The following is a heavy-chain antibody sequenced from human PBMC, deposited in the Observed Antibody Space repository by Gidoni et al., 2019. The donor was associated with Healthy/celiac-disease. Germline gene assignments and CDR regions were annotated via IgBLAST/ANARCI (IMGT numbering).Heavy chain of an antibody. J-gene: IGHJ6*02. Sequence: EVQLVESGGGLVKPGGSLRLSCAASGFTFSSYSMNWVRQAPGKGLEWVSSISSSRSYIYYADAVKGRFTISRDNAKNSLYLKMNSLRAEDTAVYYCARSEIVPAATGYYYGMDVWGQGTTVTVSS. CDR3: ARSEIVPAATGYYYGMDV. D-gene: IGHD2-2*01. CDR1: GFTFSSYS. V-gene: IGHV3-21*01. CDR2: ISSSRSYI.